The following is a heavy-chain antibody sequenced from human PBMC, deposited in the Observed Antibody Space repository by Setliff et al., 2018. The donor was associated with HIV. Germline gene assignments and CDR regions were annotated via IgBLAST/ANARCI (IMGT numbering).Heavy chain of an antibody. D-gene: IGHD2-21*02. CDR2: IYTRGNT. Sequence: SETLSLTCTVSGDSVSSGSYYWSWIRQAAGKGLEWIGRIYTRGNTNYNPSLRSRVTMSVDTSKNQFSLKVTSVTAADTAVYYCTRDLWGDDYYYNNMDVWGKGTTVTVSS. CDR1: GDSVSSGSYY. CDR3: TRDLWGDDYYYNNMDV. J-gene: IGHJ6*03. V-gene: IGHV4-61*02.